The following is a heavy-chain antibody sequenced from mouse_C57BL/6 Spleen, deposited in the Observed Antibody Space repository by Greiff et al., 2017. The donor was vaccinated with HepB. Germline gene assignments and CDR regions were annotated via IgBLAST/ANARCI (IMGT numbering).Heavy chain of an antibody. Sequence: VQLQQPGAELVMPGASVKLSCKASGYTFTSYWMHWVKQRPGQGLEWIGEIDPSDSYTNYNQKFKGKSTLTVDKSSSTAYMQLSSLTSEDSAVYYCARCRSGTAFDYWGQGTTLTVSS. J-gene: IGHJ2*01. D-gene: IGHD4-1*01. V-gene: IGHV1-69*01. CDR1: GYTFTSYW. CDR3: ARCRSGTAFDY. CDR2: IDPSDSYT.